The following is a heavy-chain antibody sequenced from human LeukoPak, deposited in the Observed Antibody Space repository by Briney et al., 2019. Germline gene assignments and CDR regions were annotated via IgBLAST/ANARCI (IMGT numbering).Heavy chain of an antibody. J-gene: IGHJ4*02. CDR1: GGSISSGGYY. CDR3: ASTYCGGDCPIDY. D-gene: IGHD2-21*02. CDR2: IYYSGST. V-gene: IGHV4-61*08. Sequence: SQTLSLTCTVSGGSISSGGYYWSWIRQPPGKGLEWIGYIYYSGSTNYNPSLKSRVTISVDTSKNQFSLKLSSVTAADTAVYYCASTYCGGDCPIDYWGQGTLVTVSS.